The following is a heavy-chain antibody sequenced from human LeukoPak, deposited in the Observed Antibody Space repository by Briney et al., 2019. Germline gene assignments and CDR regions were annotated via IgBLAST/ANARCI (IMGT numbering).Heavy chain of an antibody. V-gene: IGHV4-30-4*08. Sequence: SETLSLTCTVSGGSISSGDYYWSWIRQPPGKGLEWIGYIYYSGSTYYNPSLKSRVTISVDTSKNQFSLKLSSVTAADTAVYYCARAERQQPEGYWGQGTLVTVSS. CDR3: ARAERQQPEGY. D-gene: IGHD6-13*01. CDR1: GGSISSGDYY. CDR2: IYYSGST. J-gene: IGHJ4*02.